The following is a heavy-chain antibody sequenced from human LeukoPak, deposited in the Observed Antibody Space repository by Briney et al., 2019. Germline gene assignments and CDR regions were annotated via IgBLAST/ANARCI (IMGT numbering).Heavy chain of an antibody. CDR1: GGSFSGYY. V-gene: IGHV4-34*01. CDR3: AREGLTAFDI. J-gene: IGHJ3*02. D-gene: IGHD3-16*01. Sequence: SETPSLTCAVYGGSFSGYYWSWIRQPPGKGLEWIGEINHSGSTNYNPSLKSRVTISVDTSKNQFSLKLSSVTAADTAVYYCAREGLTAFDIWGQGTMVTVSS. CDR2: INHSGST.